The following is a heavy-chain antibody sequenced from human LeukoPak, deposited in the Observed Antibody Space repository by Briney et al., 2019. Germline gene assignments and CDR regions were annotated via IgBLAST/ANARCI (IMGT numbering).Heavy chain of an antibody. D-gene: IGHD3-9*01. CDR1: GFTFSSYG. Sequence: PGGSLRLSCAASGFTFSSYGMSWVRQAPGKGLEWVSAISGSGGSTYYADSVKGRFTISRDNSKNTLYLQMNSLRAEDTAVYYCAKIAADFDWLLQYYFDYWGQGTLVTVSS. V-gene: IGHV3-23*01. J-gene: IGHJ4*02. CDR3: AKIAADFDWLLQYYFDY. CDR2: ISGSGGST.